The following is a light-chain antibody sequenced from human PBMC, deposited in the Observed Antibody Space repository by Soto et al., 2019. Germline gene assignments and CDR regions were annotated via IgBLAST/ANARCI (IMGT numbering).Light chain of an antibody. CDR1: SSDVGGYNY. Sequence: QSALTQPPSRSGSPGQSVTISCTGTSSDVGGYNYVSWYQQHPGKAPKLMIYEVSKRPSGVPDRFSGSKSGNTASLTVSGLQAEDEADYYCSSYAGSNDVVFGGGTKLTLL. CDR3: SSYAGSNDVV. J-gene: IGLJ2*01. V-gene: IGLV2-8*01. CDR2: EVS.